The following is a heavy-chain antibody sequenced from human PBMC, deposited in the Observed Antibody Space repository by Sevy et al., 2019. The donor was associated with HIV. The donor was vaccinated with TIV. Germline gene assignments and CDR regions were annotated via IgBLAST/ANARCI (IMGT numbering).Heavy chain of an antibody. J-gene: IGHJ6*02. CDR2: ISYDGSNK. CDR1: GFTFSSYA. D-gene: IGHD6-13*01. Sequence: GGSLRLSCAASGFTFSSYAMHWVRQAPGKGLEWVAVISYDGSNKYYADSVKGRFTISRDNSKNTLYLQMNSLRAEDTAVYYCARDVLIAAAGTDYYYGMDVWRQGTTVTVSS. CDR3: ARDVLIAAAGTDYYYGMDV. V-gene: IGHV3-30*04.